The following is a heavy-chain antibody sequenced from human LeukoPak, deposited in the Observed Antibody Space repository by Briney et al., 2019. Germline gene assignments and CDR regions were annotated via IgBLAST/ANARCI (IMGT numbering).Heavy chain of an antibody. Sequence: PSETPSLTCTVSGGSISSYYWSWIRQPPGKGLEWIGYIYYSGSTNYNPSLKSRVTISVDTSRNQFSLKLSSVTAADTAVYYCAWSYGNSFDYWGQGTLVTVSS. CDR3: AWSYGNSFDY. D-gene: IGHD4-11*01. J-gene: IGHJ4*02. CDR2: IYYSGST. V-gene: IGHV4-59*08. CDR1: GGSISSYY.